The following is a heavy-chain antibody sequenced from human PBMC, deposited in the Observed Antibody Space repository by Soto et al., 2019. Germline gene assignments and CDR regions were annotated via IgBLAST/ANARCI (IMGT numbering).Heavy chain of an antibody. CDR2: ITSSGNYI. Sequence: EVQLVESGGGLVKPGGSLRLYCAASGFTFSSYSMNWVRQAPGKGLEWVSSITSSGNYIYYADSVKGRFTISRDNAKDSLSLQMNSLRGEDTAVYYCAREVWSYPQGAPDYWGQGTLVTVSS. D-gene: IGHD2-21*01. CDR1: GFTFSSYS. V-gene: IGHV3-21*01. J-gene: IGHJ4*02. CDR3: AREVWSYPQGAPDY.